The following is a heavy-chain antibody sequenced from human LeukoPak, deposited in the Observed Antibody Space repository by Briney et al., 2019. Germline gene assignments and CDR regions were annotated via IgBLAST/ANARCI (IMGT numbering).Heavy chain of an antibody. Sequence: SETLSLTCTVSGGSISSYYWSWSRQPPGEGLEWIGYIYYSGSTNYNPSLKSRVTISVDTSKNQFSLKLSSVTAADTAGYYCATSPGRYYGMDVWGQGTTVTVSS. D-gene: IGHD3-10*01. CDR2: IYYSGST. CDR3: ATSPGRYYGMDV. CDR1: GGSISSYY. V-gene: IGHV4-59*08. J-gene: IGHJ6*02.